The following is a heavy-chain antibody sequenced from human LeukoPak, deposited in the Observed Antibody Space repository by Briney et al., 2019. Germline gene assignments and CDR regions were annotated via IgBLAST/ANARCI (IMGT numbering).Heavy chain of an antibody. D-gene: IGHD3-16*01. Sequence: SQTLSLTCAISGDSVSSNSAAWNWIRHSPSRGLEWLGRTYFRSKWYDDYAVSVKGRITVNPDTSKNQFSLHLNYVTPEDTAVYYCARKRSNGPLDYWGQGTLVTVSS. CDR3: ARKRSNGPLDY. V-gene: IGHV6-1*01. CDR2: TYFRSKWYD. CDR1: GDSVSSNSAA. J-gene: IGHJ4*02.